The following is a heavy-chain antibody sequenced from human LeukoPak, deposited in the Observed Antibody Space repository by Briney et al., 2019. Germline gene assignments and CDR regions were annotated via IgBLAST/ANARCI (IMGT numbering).Heavy chain of an antibody. Sequence: GGSLRLSCTASGFTFDDYAMHWVRQAPGKGLEWVSGFNWNSGTIGYADSVKGRFTISRDNAKNTLYLQMNSLRAEDTAVYYCARDGYSSSFYFDYWGQGTLVAGSS. CDR3: ARDGYSSSFYFDY. D-gene: IGHD6-6*01. J-gene: IGHJ4*02. CDR1: GFTFDDYA. CDR2: FNWNSGTI. V-gene: IGHV3-9*01.